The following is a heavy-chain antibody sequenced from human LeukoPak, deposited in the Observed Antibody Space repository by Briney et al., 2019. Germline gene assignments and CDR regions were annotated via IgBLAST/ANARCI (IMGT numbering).Heavy chain of an antibody. J-gene: IGHJ3*02. V-gene: IGHV3-30*02. CDR1: GFTFSSYG. D-gene: IGHD3-22*01. CDR2: IRYDGSNK. CDR3: AGQKSYYDSSGYYLDDAFDI. Sequence: GGSLRLSCAASGFTFSSYGMHWVRQAPGKGLEWVAFIRYDGSNKYYADSVKGRFTISRDNSKNTLYLQMNSLRSEDTAVYYCAGQKSYYDSSGYYLDDAFDIWGQGTMVTVSS.